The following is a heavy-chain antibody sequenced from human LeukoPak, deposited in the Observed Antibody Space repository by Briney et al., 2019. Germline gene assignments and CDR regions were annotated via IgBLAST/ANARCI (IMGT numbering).Heavy chain of an antibody. V-gene: IGHV3-23*01. Sequence: GGSLRLSCAASGFTFSSYAMSWVRQAPGMGLEWVSAISDSGGSTYYADSVQGRFTISRDNSKNTLYLQMNILRAEDMAVYYCAKDGYDYYYYYMDVWGKGTTVTVSS. J-gene: IGHJ6*03. D-gene: IGHD1-1*01. CDR2: ISDSGGST. CDR1: GFTFSSYA. CDR3: AKDGYDYYYYYMDV.